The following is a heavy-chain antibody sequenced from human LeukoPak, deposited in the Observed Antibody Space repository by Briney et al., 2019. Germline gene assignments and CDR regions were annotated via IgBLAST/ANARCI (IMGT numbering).Heavy chain of an antibody. J-gene: IGHJ3*02. CDR3: ATSIPGRGIAFDI. CDR1: GFTFSSYW. V-gene: IGHV3-7*01. Sequence: GGSLRLSCAASGFTFSSYWMSWVRQAPGKGLEWVANIKQDGSEKYYVDSVKGRFTISRDNAKNSLYLQMNSLRAEDTAVYYCATSIPGRGIAFDIWGQGTMVTVSS. D-gene: IGHD6-13*01. CDR2: IKQDGSEK.